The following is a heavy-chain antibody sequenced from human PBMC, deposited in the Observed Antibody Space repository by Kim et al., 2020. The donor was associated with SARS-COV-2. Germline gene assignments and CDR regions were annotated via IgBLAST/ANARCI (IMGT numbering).Heavy chain of an antibody. CDR2: MYSSGAK. D-gene: IGHD2-21*02. CDR1: GGSISNHY. Sequence: SETLSLTCLVSGGSISNHYWSWIRQPPGRGLEWLGYMYSSGAKNYHPSLKSRVTMSLDTSKNQFSLKLTSVTTEDTAVYYCARGLLGITAALVYWGQG. J-gene: IGHJ4*02. V-gene: IGHV4-4*09. CDR3: ARGLLGITAALVY.